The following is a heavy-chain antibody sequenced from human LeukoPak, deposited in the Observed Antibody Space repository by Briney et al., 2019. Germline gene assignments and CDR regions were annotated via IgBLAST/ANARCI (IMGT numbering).Heavy chain of an antibody. J-gene: IGHJ4*02. Sequence: GGSLRLSCAASGLTFDDYAMHWVRQAPGKGLEWVSGISWNSGSIGYADSVKGRFTISRDNAKNSLYLQMNSLRAEDTALYYCAKDMGMTTVVIGTWGQGTLVTVSS. D-gene: IGHD4-17*01. CDR3: AKDMGMTTVVIGT. V-gene: IGHV3-9*01. CDR2: ISWNSGSI. CDR1: GLTFDDYA.